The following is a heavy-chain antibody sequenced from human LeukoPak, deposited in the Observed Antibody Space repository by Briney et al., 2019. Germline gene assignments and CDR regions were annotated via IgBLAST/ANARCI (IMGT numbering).Heavy chain of an antibody. CDR3: ARDSESAGY. Sequence: ASVKVSCKASGYNFIAYYIHWVRQAPGQGLEWMGRISPNSGDTSYAQNFQGRVTMTRDTSISTAYMELSRLRSDDTAVYYCARDSESAGYWGQGTLVTVSS. J-gene: IGHJ4*02. CDR2: ISPNSGDT. D-gene: IGHD3-10*01. CDR1: GYNFIAYY. V-gene: IGHV1-2*06.